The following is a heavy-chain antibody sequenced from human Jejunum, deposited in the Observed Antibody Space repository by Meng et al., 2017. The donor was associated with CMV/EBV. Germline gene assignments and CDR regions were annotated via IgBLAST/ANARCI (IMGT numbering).Heavy chain of an antibody. D-gene: IGHD2-8*01. J-gene: IGHJ5*02. V-gene: IGHV5-51*01. CDR1: GYSFTNYW. CDR3: ARRGKLSTNGHWFDP. CDR2: IWPDDSDT. Sequence: SGYSFTNYWIGWVRQMPGKGLEWMGIIWPDDSDTRYSPSFQGQVTISADKSITTVYLQWSSLKASDTATYYCARRGKLSTNGHWFDPWGQGTLVTVSS.